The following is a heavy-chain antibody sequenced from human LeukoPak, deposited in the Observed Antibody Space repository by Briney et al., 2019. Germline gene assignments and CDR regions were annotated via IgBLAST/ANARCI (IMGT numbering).Heavy chain of an antibody. CDR2: IYPGDSDT. Sequence: GESLKISCKGSGYSFTSYWIGWVRQMPGKGLEWMGIIYPGDSDTRYSPSFQGQVTISADKSISTAYLQWSSLKASDTVMYYCARLYYYDSSGYYYTQENYGMDVWGQGTTVTVSS. V-gene: IGHV5-51*01. D-gene: IGHD3-22*01. J-gene: IGHJ6*02. CDR3: ARLYYYDSSGYYYTQENYGMDV. CDR1: GYSFTSYW.